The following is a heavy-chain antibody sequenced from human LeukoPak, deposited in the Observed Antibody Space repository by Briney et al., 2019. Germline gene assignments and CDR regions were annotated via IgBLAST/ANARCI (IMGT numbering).Heavy chain of an antibody. CDR3: AKDSHGQGGFDY. Sequence: TGGSLRLSCAASGFTFSSYGMHWVRQAPGKGLEWVAVISYDGSNKYYADSVKGRFTISRDNSKNTLYLQMNSLRAEDTAVYYCAKDSHGQGGFDYWGQGTLVTVSS. V-gene: IGHV3-30*18. CDR1: GFTFSSYG. J-gene: IGHJ4*02. D-gene: IGHD3-16*01. CDR2: ISYDGSNK.